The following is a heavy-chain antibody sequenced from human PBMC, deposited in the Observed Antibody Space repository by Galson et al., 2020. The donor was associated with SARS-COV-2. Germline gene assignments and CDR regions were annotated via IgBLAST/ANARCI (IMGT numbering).Heavy chain of an antibody. Sequence: GESLKISCAASGFTFSNYWMHWVRQAPGKGLVWVSRINSNGTSISYADSVKGRFTIPRDNAKNTLYLQMNSLRVEDTALYYCTATRAYWGQGTLVTVSS. CDR2: INSNGTSI. V-gene: IGHV3-74*01. CDR1: GFTFSNYW. CDR3: TATRAY. J-gene: IGHJ4*02. D-gene: IGHD1-26*01.